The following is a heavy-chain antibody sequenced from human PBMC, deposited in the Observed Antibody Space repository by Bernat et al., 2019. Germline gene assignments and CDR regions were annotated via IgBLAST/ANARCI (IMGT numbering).Heavy chain of an antibody. Sequence: QVQLQQWGAGLLKPSETLSLTCAVYGESFSGYYWSWIRQPPGKGLEWIGEINHSGSTNYNPSLKSRLTISVDTSKKQFSLKLSSVTAADTAVYYCARDGEQQLAYWGQGTLVTVSS. CDR2: INHSGST. J-gene: IGHJ4*02. V-gene: IGHV4-34*01. CDR3: ARDGEQQLAY. CDR1: GESFSGYY. D-gene: IGHD6-13*01.